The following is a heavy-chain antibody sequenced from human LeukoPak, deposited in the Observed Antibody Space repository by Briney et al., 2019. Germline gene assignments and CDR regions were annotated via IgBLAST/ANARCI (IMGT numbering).Heavy chain of an antibody. CDR1: GYTLTELS. Sequence: ASVEVSCKVSGYTLTELSIHWVRQAPGKGLEWMGGFDPEDGETIYAQQFQGRVTMTEDTSTDTAYMELSSLRSEDTAVFYCATAALDYGVIYYFDYWGQGTLVTVSS. CDR3: ATAALDYGVIYYFDY. CDR2: FDPEDGET. J-gene: IGHJ4*02. D-gene: IGHD4-17*01. V-gene: IGHV1-24*01.